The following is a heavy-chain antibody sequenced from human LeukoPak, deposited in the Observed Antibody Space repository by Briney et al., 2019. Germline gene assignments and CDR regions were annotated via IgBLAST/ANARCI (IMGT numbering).Heavy chain of an antibody. Sequence: SETLSLTCTVSGYSISSGYYWGWIRQPPGKGLEWIGSIYYSGSTYYNPSLKSRVTISVDTSKNQFSLKLSSVTAADTAVYYCARQGRDWFDPWGQGTLVTVSS. CDR1: GYSISSGYY. CDR3: ARQGRDWFDP. J-gene: IGHJ5*02. V-gene: IGHV4-38-2*02. CDR2: IYYSGST.